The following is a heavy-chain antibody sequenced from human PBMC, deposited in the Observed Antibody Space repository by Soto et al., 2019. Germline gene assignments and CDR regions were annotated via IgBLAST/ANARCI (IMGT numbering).Heavy chain of an antibody. J-gene: IGHJ5*02. CDR2: IIPMYGPA. Sequence: QVPLVQAGAEVNKPGSSVTVSCKASGGTFSSYAIHWLRQAPGQGLEWMGGIIPMYGPAKYAQRFQGRVTITADESTTTVYMELTSLTSQDTAVYYCARVTSMVRGVIDNWFDPWGHGTLVTVSS. CDR1: GGTFSSYA. D-gene: IGHD3-10*01. CDR3: ARVTSMVRGVIDNWFDP. V-gene: IGHV1-69*01.